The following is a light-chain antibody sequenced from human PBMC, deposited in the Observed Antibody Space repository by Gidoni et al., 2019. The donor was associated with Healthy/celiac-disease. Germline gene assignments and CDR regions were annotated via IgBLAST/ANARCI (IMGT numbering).Light chain of an antibody. CDR3: QQYNSYPYT. CDR1: QSISSW. J-gene: IGKJ2*01. V-gene: IGKV1-5*03. CDR2: KAS. Sequence: DIQMIQSPSTRSASVGDRVTITCRASQSISSWLAWYQQKPGKAPKLLIYKASSLESGVPSRFSGSGSGTEFTLTISSLQPDDFATYYCQQYNSYPYTFGQGTKLEIK.